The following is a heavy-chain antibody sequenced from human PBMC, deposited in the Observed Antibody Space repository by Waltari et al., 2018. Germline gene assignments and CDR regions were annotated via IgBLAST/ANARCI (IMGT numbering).Heavy chain of an antibody. D-gene: IGHD5-18*01. CDR1: GYTFTSQG. CDR3: ARDSGYSYGITVDY. V-gene: IGHV1-18*01. Sequence: QVQLVQSGAEVKKPGASVKVACKAAGYTFTSQGISWVRQAPGQGLDWMGRSIPIFCTANYAQKFQGRVTMTTDTSTSTAYMELRSLRSDDTAVYYCARDSGYSYGITVDYWGQGTLVTVSS. J-gene: IGHJ4*02. CDR2: SIPIFCTA.